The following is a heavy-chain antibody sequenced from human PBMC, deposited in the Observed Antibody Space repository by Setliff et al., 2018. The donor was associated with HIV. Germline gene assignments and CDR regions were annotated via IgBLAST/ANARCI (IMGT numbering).Heavy chain of an antibody. CDR2: ISPYNGDT. D-gene: IGHD3-22*01. Sequence: GASVKVSCKASGYTFKTYGISWVRQAPGQGLEWMGWISPYNGDTRYAQKFQGRVTLTTDTTTNTAYMEVRTLRSDDTAVYYCARGISRDSSGYYRDEYFQHWGQGTLVTVPQ. J-gene: IGHJ1*01. CDR3: ARGISRDSSGYYRDEYFQH. V-gene: IGHV1-18*01. CDR1: GYTFKTYG.